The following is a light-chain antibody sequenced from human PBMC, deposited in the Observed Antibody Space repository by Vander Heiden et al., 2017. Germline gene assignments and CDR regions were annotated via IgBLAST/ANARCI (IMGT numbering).Light chain of an antibody. CDR2: GAS. Sequence: EIVMTQSPATLSVSPGERATLSCRASQSVSSNLAWYQQKPRQAPRLLINGASTRANGIPARCSGSGSATELTLTISSRQSEDFAFYYCQQYNNWHPRTFGQGTKVEIK. V-gene: IGKV3-15*01. CDR3: QQYNNWHPRT. CDR1: QSVSSN. J-gene: IGKJ1*01.